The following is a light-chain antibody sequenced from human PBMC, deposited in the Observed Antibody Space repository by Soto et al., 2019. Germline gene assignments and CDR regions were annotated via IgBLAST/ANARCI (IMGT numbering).Light chain of an antibody. CDR1: SSDIGGYNY. J-gene: IGLJ2*01. CDR2: DVS. Sequence: QSALTQTASVSGSPGQSITISCSGTSSDIGGYNYVSWYQQHPGKAPKLMIYDVSNRPSGVSNRFSGSKSGNTASLTISGLQVEDEADYYCSSQAVSSTLVFGGGTQLTVL. V-gene: IGLV2-14*01. CDR3: SSQAVSSTLV.